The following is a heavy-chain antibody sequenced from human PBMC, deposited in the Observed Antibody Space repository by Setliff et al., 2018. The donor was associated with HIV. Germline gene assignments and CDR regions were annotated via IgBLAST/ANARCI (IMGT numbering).Heavy chain of an antibody. V-gene: IGHV1-3*01. J-gene: IGHJ4*02. Sequence: ASVKVSCKPSGYTFTTYAIHWVRQAPGQRLEWMGWINGGNGHTKSSERFQGRVTFSRDSSASTAQMELSSLTSEDTAVYFCARGMIREAIITEFDSWGQGTLVTVSS. CDR3: ARGMIREAIITEFDS. D-gene: IGHD3-10*01. CDR1: GYTFTTYA. CDR2: INGGNGHT.